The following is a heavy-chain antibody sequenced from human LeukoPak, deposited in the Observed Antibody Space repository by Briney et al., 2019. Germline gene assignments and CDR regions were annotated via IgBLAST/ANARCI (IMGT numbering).Heavy chain of an antibody. J-gene: IGHJ4*02. CDR3: ARDGVLRFLEWLSHFDY. D-gene: IGHD3-3*01. Sequence: GGSLRLSCAASGFTFSSYAMHWVRQAPGKGLEWVAVTSYDGSNKYYADSVKGRFTISRDNSKNTLYLQMNSLRAEDTAVYYCARDGVLRFLEWLSHFDYWGQGTLVTVSS. CDR2: TSYDGSNK. CDR1: GFTFSSYA. V-gene: IGHV3-30-3*01.